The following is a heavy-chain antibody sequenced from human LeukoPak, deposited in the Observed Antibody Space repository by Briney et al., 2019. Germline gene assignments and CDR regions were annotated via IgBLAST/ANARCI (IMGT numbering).Heavy chain of an antibody. Sequence: GGSLRLSCAASGFTFSSYAMHWVRQAPGKGLEWVTFIRYDGSNKYYADSVKGRFTISRDNSKNTLYLQMNSLRAEDTAVYYCAKDYSRYHCSSTSCHDYYMDVWGKGTTVTVSS. CDR1: GFTFSSYA. D-gene: IGHD2-2*01. CDR2: IRYDGSNK. CDR3: AKDYSRYHCSSTSCHDYYMDV. J-gene: IGHJ6*03. V-gene: IGHV3-30*02.